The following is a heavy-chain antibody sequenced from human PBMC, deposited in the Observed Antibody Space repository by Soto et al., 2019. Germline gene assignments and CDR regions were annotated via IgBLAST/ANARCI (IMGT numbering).Heavy chain of an antibody. V-gene: IGHV3-21*01. D-gene: IGHD3-10*01. CDR2: INYKSHI. CDR1: GFTFSSYS. J-gene: IGHJ6*03. CDR3: ARDLIYAGYYYYMDV. Sequence: EVQLVESGGGLVKPGGSLRLSCAASGFTFSSYSMNWVRQAPGKGLEWGSSINYKSHIDYADSVKGRFTISRDNAKNSLYLQMNSLRAEDTAVYFCARDLIYAGYYYYMDVWGIGTTVTVSS.